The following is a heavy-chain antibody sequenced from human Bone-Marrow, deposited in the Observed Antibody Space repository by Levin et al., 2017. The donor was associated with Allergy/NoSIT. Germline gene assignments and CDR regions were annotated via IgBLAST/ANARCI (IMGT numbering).Heavy chain of an antibody. CDR3: ARDKGGTYYAGFDY. V-gene: IGHV3-74*01. CDR2: INSDGSTT. J-gene: IGHJ4*02. Sequence: GESLKISCAASEFTFSSYWMHWVRQVPGKGLVWVSRINSDGSTTTYADSVKGRFTISRDNAKNTLYLQMSSLRAEDTAVYYCARDKGGTYYAGFDYWGQGTLVTVSS. CDR1: EFTFSSYW. D-gene: IGHD1-26*01.